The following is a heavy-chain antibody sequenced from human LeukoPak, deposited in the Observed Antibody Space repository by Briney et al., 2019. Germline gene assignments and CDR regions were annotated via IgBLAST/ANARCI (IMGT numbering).Heavy chain of an antibody. CDR3: AKVDCSGGSCYGFSYFYYGMDV. Sequence: PGGSLRLSCAASGFTFSNYGMSWARQAPGKGLEWDSVISVVGDTTYYADSVKGRFTISRDNSKNTVFLQMNSLRAEDTAVYYCAKVDCSGGSCYGFSYFYYGMDVWGQGTTVTVSS. CDR1: GFTFSNYG. J-gene: IGHJ6*02. D-gene: IGHD2-15*01. V-gene: IGHV3-23*01. CDR2: ISVVGDTT.